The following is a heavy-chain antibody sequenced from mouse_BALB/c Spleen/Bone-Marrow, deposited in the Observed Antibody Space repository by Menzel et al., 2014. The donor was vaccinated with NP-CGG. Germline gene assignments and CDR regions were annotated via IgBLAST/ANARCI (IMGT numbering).Heavy chain of an antibody. CDR3: ARHAYYDQTEVSFVY. D-gene: IGHD2-4*01. Sequence: EVKLMESGGGLVKSGGSLKLSCAASGFTFNNYGMSWVRQTPEKRLEWVATISGGGSYTFYPDSVKGRFTISRDNAKNDLYLQLSSLRSDDTALYYCARHAYYDQTEVSFVYWGQGTLVTVSA. J-gene: IGHJ3*01. CDR1: GFTFNNYG. V-gene: IGHV5-9-2*01. CDR2: ISGGGSYT.